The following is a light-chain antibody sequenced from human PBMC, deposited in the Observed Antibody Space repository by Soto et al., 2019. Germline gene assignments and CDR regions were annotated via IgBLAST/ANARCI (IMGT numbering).Light chain of an antibody. V-gene: IGKV3-11*01. CDR1: QSVSSY. CDR3: QRRSNWPLYT. J-gene: IGKJ2*01. CDR2: DAS. Sequence: EIVLTQSPATLSLSPGERATLSCRASQSVSSYLAWYQQKPGQARRLLIYDASNRATGIPARFSGSGSGTDFTITISSLEPEDFAVDYCQRRSNWPLYTCGQGTKLEIK.